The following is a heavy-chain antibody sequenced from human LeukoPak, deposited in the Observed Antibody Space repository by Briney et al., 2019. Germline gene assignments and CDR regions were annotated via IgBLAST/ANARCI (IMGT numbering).Heavy chain of an antibody. V-gene: IGHV1-8*01. J-gene: IGHJ3*02. CDR3: ASIAAAVSIDAFDI. CDR2: MNPNSGNT. D-gene: IGHD6-13*01. Sequence: ASVKVSCKASGYTFTSYDINWVRQATGQGLEWMGWMNPNSGNTGYAQKFQGRVTMTRDTSTSTVYMELRSLRSDDTAVYYCASIAAAVSIDAFDIWGQGTMVTVSS. CDR1: GYTFTSYD.